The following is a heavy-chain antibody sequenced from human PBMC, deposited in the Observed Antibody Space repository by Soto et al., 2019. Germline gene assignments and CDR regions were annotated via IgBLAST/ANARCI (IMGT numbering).Heavy chain of an antibody. V-gene: IGHV4-30-2*01. CDR2: IYHSGST. CDR3: GRVVEGATRHTDPDS. Sequence: SETLSLTCAVSGGSISSGGYSWSWIRQPPGKGLEWIGYIYHSGSTYYNPSLKSRVTISVDTANNQVSLRMRSLTAADTAFYYCGRVVEGATRHTDPDSWGQGILVTVSS. CDR1: GGSISSGGYS. J-gene: IGHJ5*01. D-gene: IGHD2-21*01.